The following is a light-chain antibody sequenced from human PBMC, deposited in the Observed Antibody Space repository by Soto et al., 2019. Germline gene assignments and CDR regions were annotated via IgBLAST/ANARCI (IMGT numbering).Light chain of an antibody. J-gene: IGKJ5*01. V-gene: IGKV3D-15*01. Sequence: EIMMTQSPGTLSVSPGEGATLSCTASQSVNLNLAWYQQKPGQPPRLLIYGASSRATGIPDRFSGSGSGTDFTLTISRLEPEDFAVYYCQQYNNWPRTFGQGTRLEIK. CDR2: GAS. CDR1: QSVNLN. CDR3: QQYNNWPRT.